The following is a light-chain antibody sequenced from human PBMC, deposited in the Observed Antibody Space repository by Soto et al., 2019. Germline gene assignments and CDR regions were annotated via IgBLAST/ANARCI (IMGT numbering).Light chain of an antibody. CDR1: QSVINNY. Sequence: EIVLTQSPGTLSLSPGDRATLSCRASQSVINNYLAWYPQKPGQAPRLLIDGASTRATGVPARCSGSGAGTEFTLTISSLQPEDFATYSCQQYYISWSCGQGTKG. CDR2: GAS. CDR3: QQYYISWS. J-gene: IGKJ1*01. V-gene: IGKV3-20*01.